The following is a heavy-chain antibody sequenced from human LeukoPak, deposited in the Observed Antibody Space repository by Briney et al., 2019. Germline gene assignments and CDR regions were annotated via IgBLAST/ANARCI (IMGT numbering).Heavy chain of an antibody. V-gene: IGHV1-2*02. CDR2: INPNSGGT. D-gene: IGHD1-7*01. J-gene: IGHJ5*02. CDR1: GYTFTGYY. CDR3: ARGTRRTRGSWFDP. Sequence: ASVKVSCKASGYTFTGYYMHWVRQAPGQGLEWMGWINPNSGGTNYAQKFQGRVTMTRNTSISTAYMELSSLRSEDTAVYYCARGTRRTRGSWFDPWGQGTLVTVPS.